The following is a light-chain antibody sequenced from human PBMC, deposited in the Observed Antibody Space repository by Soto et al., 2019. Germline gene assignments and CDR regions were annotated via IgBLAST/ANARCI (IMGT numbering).Light chain of an antibody. J-gene: IGKJ4*01. CDR2: GAS. CDR3: QQYGSSHPT. V-gene: IGKV3-20*01. CDR1: PSVSGSN. Sequence: EIVLTQSPGTLSLSPGERATLSCRASPSVSGSNLAWYQQKPGQAPRLVIYGASSRATGIPDRFSGSGSGTDFTLTISRLEPEDFAVYYCQQYGSSHPTFGGGTKVDIK.